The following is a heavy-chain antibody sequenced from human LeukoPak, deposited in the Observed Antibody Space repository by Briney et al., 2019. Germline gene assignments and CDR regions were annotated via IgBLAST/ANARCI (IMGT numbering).Heavy chain of an antibody. CDR3: ARSPEGAFDY. V-gene: IGHV4-39*01. D-gene: IGHD3-16*01. Sequence: SETLSLTCTDSGGSISSSSYYWGWIRQPPGKGLEWIGSIYYSGSTYYNPSLKSRVTISVDTSKNQFSLKLSSVTAADTAVYYCARSPEGAFDYWGQGTLVTVSS. J-gene: IGHJ4*02. CDR1: GGSISSSSYY. CDR2: IYYSGST.